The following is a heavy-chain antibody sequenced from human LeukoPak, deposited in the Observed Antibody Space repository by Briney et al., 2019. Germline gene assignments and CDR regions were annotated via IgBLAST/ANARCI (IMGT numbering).Heavy chain of an antibody. Sequence: SETLSLTCTVSGGSISSGGYFWSWIRQHPVKGLEWFGYVSYSGTTYYNPSLKSRTSISLDTSKNQFSLRLDSVTAADTAMYYCARAEPSFCSGGSCSSWIDAFDIWGQGTMVTVSS. CDR2: VSYSGTT. CDR1: GGSISSGGYF. V-gene: IGHV4-31*03. J-gene: IGHJ3*02. D-gene: IGHD2-15*01. CDR3: ARAEPSFCSGGSCSSWIDAFDI.